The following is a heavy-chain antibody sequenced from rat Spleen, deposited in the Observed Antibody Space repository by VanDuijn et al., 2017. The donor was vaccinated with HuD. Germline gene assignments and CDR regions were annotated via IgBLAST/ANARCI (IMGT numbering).Heavy chain of an antibody. J-gene: IGHJ3*01. Sequence: EVQLVESGGGLVRPGRSLKLSCAASGFTFSDYNMAWVRQAQKKGLEWVATISYDDSSTYYRDSVKGRFTISRDNAKSTLYLQMKNLRSEDTAMYYCARTGFAYWGQGTLVTVSS. CDR2: ISYDDSST. CDR3: ARTGFAY. CDR1: GFTFSDYN. V-gene: IGHV5-7*01.